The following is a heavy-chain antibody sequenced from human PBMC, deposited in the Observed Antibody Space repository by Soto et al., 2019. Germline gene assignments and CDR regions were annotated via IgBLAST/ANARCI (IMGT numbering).Heavy chain of an antibody. CDR1: GASIISMNW. V-gene: IGHV4-4*02. CDR3: ARYDYGSGDDYNDDY. CDR2: IHHSGST. Sequence: SETLSLTCAVSGASIISMNWWSWVRQPPGKGLEWIGEIHHSGSTNYNPSLMSRVTISVDKSKNQFSLKLTSVTAADTAVYYCARYDYGSGDDYNDDYWGQGTLVTVSS. D-gene: IGHD3-10*01. J-gene: IGHJ4*02.